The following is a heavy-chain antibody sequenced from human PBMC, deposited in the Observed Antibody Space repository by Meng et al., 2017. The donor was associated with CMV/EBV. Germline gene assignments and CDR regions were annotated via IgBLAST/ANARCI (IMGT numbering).Heavy chain of an antibody. CDR1: CGSTSSSGYY. Sequence: LELQESGPGLLKPSGPSPLPSSASCGSTSSSGYYWGWLSQPPGEEGEWIGSIYYSGGTYYNPSLKSRGTISVDTSKNKFSLKLSSVTAAATAVYYCARGVVTMIVVYDPWGQGTLVTVSS. J-gene: IGHJ5*02. V-gene: IGHV4-39*07. CDR2: IYYSGGT. D-gene: IGHD3-22*01. CDR3: ARGVVTMIVVYDP.